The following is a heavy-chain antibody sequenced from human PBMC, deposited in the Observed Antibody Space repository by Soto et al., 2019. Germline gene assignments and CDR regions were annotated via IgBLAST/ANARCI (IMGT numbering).Heavy chain of an antibody. J-gene: IGHJ4*02. Sequence: EVQLVESGGGLVQPGRSLRLSCAASGFTFDDYAMHWVRQAPGKGLEWVSGISWNSGSIGYADSVKGRFTISSDNAKNSLDLQMNSLRAEDTALYYCAKAGGYYESSGYYSMRYYFDYWGQGTLVTVSS. V-gene: IGHV3-9*01. D-gene: IGHD3-22*01. CDR3: AKAGGYYESSGYYSMRYYFDY. CDR2: ISWNSGSI. CDR1: GFTFDDYA.